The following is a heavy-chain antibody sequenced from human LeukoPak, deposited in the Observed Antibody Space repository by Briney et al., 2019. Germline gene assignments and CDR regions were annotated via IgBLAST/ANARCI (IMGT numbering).Heavy chain of an antibody. CDR1: GFTFSNYD. CDR2: ISTSGGST. D-gene: IGHD3-16*01. J-gene: IGHJ4*02. V-gene: IGHV3-48*03. CDR3: ARRTYVDY. Sequence: GGSLRLSCAASGFTFSNYDMIWVRQAPGKGLEWVSYISTSGGSTNYADSVKGRFTISRDNAKNSLYLQMTSLRAEDTALYSCARRTYVDYWGQGTLVTVSS.